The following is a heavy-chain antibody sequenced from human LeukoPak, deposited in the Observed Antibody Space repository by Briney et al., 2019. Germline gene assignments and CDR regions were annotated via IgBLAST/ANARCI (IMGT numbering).Heavy chain of an antibody. CDR2: IYSGDRT. Sequence: GESLRLSCAASGFTVSTNYMSWVRQAPGKGLEWVSIIYSGDRTDYADSLKGRFTISRDTSKNTLYLQMSSLRAEDTALYYCARVGSGYLGALDYWGQGTLVTVSS. J-gene: IGHJ4*02. CDR1: GFTVSTNY. D-gene: IGHD3-22*01. V-gene: IGHV3-66*01. CDR3: ARVGSGYLGALDY.